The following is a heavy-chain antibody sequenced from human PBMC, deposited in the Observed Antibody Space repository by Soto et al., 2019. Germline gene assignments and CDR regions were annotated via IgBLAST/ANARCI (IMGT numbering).Heavy chain of an antibody. CDR3: AKLIYYDSSGYYHDAFDI. Sequence: QVQLVESGGGVVQPGRSLRLSCAASGFTFSSYGMHWVRQAPGKGLEWVAVISYDGSNKYYADSVKGRFTISRDNSKNTLYLQMNSLRAEDTAVYYCAKLIYYDSSGYYHDAFDIWGQGTMVTVSS. J-gene: IGHJ3*02. CDR2: ISYDGSNK. D-gene: IGHD3-22*01. V-gene: IGHV3-30*18. CDR1: GFTFSSYG.